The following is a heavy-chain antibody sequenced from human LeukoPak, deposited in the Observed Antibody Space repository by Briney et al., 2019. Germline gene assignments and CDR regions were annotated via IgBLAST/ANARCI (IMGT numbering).Heavy chain of an antibody. D-gene: IGHD1-26*01. CDR2: FSYSGST. CDR3: ARMYSGTSYYFDY. V-gene: IGHV4-59*01. CDR1: GVSISTYY. J-gene: IGHJ4*02. Sequence: SETLSLTCSVSGVSISTYYWIWIRQPPAKGLEWMGFFSYSGSTKYNPSLKSRVTMSVDTSKNQFSLKPSSVTAADTAVYYCARMYSGTSYYFDYWGQGTLVTVSS.